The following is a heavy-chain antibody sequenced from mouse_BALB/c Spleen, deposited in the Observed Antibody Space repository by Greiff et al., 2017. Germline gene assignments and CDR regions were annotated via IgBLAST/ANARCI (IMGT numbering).Heavy chain of an antibody. CDR3: AIYDGYYPFAD. V-gene: IGHV2-6-7*01. J-gene: IGHJ3*01. CDR1: GFSLTGYG. D-gene: IGHD2-3*01. Sequence: QVQLQQSGPGLVAPSQSLSITCTVSGFSLTGYGVNWVRQPPGKGLEWLGMIWGDGSTDYNSALKSRLSISKDNSKSQVFLKMNSLQTDDTARYYCAIYDGYYPFADWGQGTLVTVSA. CDR2: IWGDGST.